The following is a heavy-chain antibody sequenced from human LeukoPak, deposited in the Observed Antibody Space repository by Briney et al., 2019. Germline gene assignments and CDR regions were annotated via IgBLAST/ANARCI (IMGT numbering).Heavy chain of an antibody. V-gene: IGHV3-30*19. D-gene: IGHD4-17*01. CDR3: ASYGMTTVTGFDY. CDR1: GLSYTTFG. Sequence: GGSLGLSCATSGLSYTTFGMHLVRQAPGKGLEWVAVISYDGSNKYYADSVKGRFTISRDNSKNTLYLQMNSLRAEDTAVYYCASYGMTTVTGFDYWGQGTLVTVSS. CDR2: ISYDGSNK. J-gene: IGHJ4*02.